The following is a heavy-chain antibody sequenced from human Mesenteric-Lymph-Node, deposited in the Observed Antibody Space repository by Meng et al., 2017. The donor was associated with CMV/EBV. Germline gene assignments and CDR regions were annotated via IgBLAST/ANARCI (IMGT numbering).Heavy chain of an antibody. Sequence: SETLSLTCTVSGGSISSYYWSWIRQPPGKGLQWIGYIYYSGSTKDNPSLKSRVTISVDTSKNQFSLKLTSVTAADTAVYYCAREETYCSGSSCYSVYNWFDPWGQGTLVTVSS. J-gene: IGHJ5*02. D-gene: IGHD2-15*01. V-gene: IGHV4-59*12. CDR2: IYYSGST. CDR3: AREETYCSGSSCYSVYNWFDP. CDR1: GGSISSYY.